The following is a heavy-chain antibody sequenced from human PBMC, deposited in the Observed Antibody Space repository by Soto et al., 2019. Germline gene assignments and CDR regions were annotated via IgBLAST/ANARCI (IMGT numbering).Heavy chain of an antibody. CDR3: TGPLYFYDNSGSDY. D-gene: IGHD3-22*01. CDR2: INPSGGST. Sequence: ASVKVACKASGYTFTSYYMHWVRQAPGQGLEWMGIINPSGGSTSYAQRFQGRVTMTRDTSTSTVYMELSSLRSEDTAVYYCTGPLYFYDNSGSDYWGQGTLVTVSS. CDR1: GYTFTSYY. J-gene: IGHJ4*02. V-gene: IGHV1-46*03.